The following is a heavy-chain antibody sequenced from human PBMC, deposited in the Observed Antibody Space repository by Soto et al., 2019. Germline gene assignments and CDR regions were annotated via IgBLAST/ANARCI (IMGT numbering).Heavy chain of an antibody. J-gene: IGHJ4*02. CDR3: AKGIPLYYGDYGVNY. D-gene: IGHD4-17*01. V-gene: IGHV3-43*02. Sequence: GGSLRLSCAASGFTFDDYAMHWVRQAPGKGLEWVSLISGDGGSTYYADSVKGRFTISRDNSKNSLYLQMNSLRTEDTALYYCAKGIPLYYGDYGVNYWGQGTLVTVSS. CDR2: ISGDGGST. CDR1: GFTFDDYA.